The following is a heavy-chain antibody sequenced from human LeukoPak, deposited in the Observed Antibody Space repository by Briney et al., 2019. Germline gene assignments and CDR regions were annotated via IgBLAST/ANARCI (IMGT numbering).Heavy chain of an antibody. CDR2: ISDSGGRT. Sequence: GGSLRPSCAASGFTFSTQAMHWVRQAPGKGLEWVSGISDSGGRTYYADSVKGRFTISRDNSKNTLYLQMNTLRAEDTAVYFCASRDPCSGGTCYALAYWGQGTLVTVSS. D-gene: IGHD2-15*01. V-gene: IGHV3-23*01. J-gene: IGHJ4*02. CDR1: GFTFSTQA. CDR3: ASRDPCSGGTCYALAY.